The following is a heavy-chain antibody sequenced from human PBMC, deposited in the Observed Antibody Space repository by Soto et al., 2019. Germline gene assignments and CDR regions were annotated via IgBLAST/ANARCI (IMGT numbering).Heavy chain of an antibody. D-gene: IGHD3-10*01. V-gene: IGHV4-34*01. Sequence: QVHLQQWGAGLLKPSETLSLTCAVNGGAFNGYYWTWIRQSPGKGLQWIGEINHSGTVDYNPSLKSRVTFSIDTSKKQFSLTLTSVTAADTAVYYGAIAGAALVRGSIGGFDYGGQGTLVTVSS. J-gene: IGHJ4*02. CDR2: INHSGTV. CDR3: AIAGAALVRGSIGGFDY. CDR1: GGAFNGYY.